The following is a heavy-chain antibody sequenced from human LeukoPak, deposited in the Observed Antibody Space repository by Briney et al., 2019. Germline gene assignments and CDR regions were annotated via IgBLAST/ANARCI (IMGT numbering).Heavy chain of an antibody. CDR2: IYYSGST. CDR3: ARQVRSTTWNYGMDV. V-gene: IGHV4-59*08. Sequence: SETLSLTCAVSGGSISTYYWSWLRQPPGKGLEWIGSIYYSGSTNYSPSLKSRVTISVDTSKNQFSLKLSSVTAADTAVYYCARQVRSTTWNYGMDVWGQGTTVTVSS. CDR1: GGSISTYY. D-gene: IGHD2-2*01. J-gene: IGHJ6*02.